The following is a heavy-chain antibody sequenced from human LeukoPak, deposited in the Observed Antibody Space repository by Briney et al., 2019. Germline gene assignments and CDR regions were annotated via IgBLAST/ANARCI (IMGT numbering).Heavy chain of an antibody. Sequence: GGSLRLSCAASGFTVSRKYMSWVRQAPGKGLEWVSLIYSGDSTYYADSVKGRFTISRDNSKNTLYLQMNSLRAEDTAVYYCASLITYYDFWSGYYWGQGTLVTVSS. CDR3: ASLITYYDFWSGYY. J-gene: IGHJ4*02. CDR2: IYSGDST. V-gene: IGHV3-53*01. CDR1: GFTVSRKY. D-gene: IGHD3-3*01.